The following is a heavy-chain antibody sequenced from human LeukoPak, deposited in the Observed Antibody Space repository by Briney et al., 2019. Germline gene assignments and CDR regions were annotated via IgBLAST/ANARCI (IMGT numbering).Heavy chain of an antibody. CDR3: ARTYQPWDAFDV. D-gene: IGHD2-2*01. V-gene: IGHV3-30*04. CDR1: GFTFSNYV. CDR2: ISYDGRIQ. J-gene: IGHJ3*01. Sequence: PGGSLRLSCAASGFTFSNYVMLWVRQAPGKGLEWVTLISYDGRIQYSADSVKGRFTISRDNSKNTLSLQMNSLRAEDTAIYYCARTYQPWDAFDVWGQGPLVTVSS.